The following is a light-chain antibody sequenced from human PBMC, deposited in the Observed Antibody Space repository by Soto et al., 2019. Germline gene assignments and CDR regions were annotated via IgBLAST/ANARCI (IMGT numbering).Light chain of an antibody. CDR2: DVN. Sequence: QSALTQPPSASGSPGQSVTISCTGTSSDVGGYNYVSWYQQHPGKAPKLMIYDVNERPSGVPDRFSGSKSGNTASLTVSGLQAEDEAGYYCSSYAGSNSVVFGGGTKLTVL. V-gene: IGLV2-8*01. CDR3: SSYAGSNSVV. J-gene: IGLJ2*01. CDR1: SSDVGGYNY.